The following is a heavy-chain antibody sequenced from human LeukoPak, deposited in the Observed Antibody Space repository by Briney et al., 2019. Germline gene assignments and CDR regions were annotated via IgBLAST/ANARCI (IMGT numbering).Heavy chain of an antibody. V-gene: IGHV3-74*01. CDR2: INSDGSST. CDR3: ATDKAYGMDV. CDR1: GFTFSIYW. J-gene: IGHJ6*02. Sequence: GGSLRLSCAASGFTFSIYWMHWVRQAPGKGLVWVSRINSDGSSTSYADSVKGRFTISRDNAKNTLYPEMNSLRAEDTAVYYCATDKAYGMDVWGQGTTVSVFS.